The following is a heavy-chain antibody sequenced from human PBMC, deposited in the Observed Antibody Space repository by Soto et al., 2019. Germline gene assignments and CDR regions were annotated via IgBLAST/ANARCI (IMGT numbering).Heavy chain of an antibody. CDR3: ARHRLQTDHNCFDP. V-gene: IGHV5-51*01. D-gene: IGHD3-16*01. J-gene: IGHJ5*02. Sequence: VQLVQSGAEVKKPGESLKISCEASGYSFTAYWIVWVRQMPGKGLEWMGSIYPGDSDTTYSPSFQGQVTISVDKSIRTAYLQWSSLKASDTAMYYCARHRLQTDHNCFDPWGQGTLVTVSS. CDR1: GYSFTAYW. CDR2: IYPGDSDT.